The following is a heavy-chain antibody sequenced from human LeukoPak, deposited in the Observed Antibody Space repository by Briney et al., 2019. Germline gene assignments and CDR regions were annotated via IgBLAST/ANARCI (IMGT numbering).Heavy chain of an antibody. CDR3: ALGPPYGGYSD. Sequence: PRGSLRLSRVGSGFPLTTYVMHWVRQAPRKGLDWVSGIGGRGCSTYYADSVKGRFTISRDKSNNILYLQMSRLRADDTAVYYGALGPPYGGYSDWGQGTLVTVSS. V-gene: IGHV3-23*01. J-gene: IGHJ4*02. CDR2: IGGRGCST. D-gene: IGHD5-12*01. CDR1: GFPLTTYV.